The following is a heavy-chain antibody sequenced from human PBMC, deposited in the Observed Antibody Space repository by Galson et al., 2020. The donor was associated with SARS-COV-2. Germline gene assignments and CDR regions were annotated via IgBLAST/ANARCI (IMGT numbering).Heavy chain of an antibody. CDR2: INAGNGNT. CDR1: GYTFTSYA. Sequence: ASVKVSCKASGYTFTSYAMHWVRQDPGQRLEWMGWINAGNGNTKYSQKFPGRVTITRDTSASTAYMELSSLRSEDTAVYYCARANFSPYYYDSSGYRLIDYWGQGTLVTVSS. CDR3: ARANFSPYYYDSSGYRLIDY. V-gene: IGHV1-3*01. D-gene: IGHD3-22*01. J-gene: IGHJ4*02.